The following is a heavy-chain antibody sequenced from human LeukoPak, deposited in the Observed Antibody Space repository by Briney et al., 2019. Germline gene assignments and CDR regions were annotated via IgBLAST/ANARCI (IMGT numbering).Heavy chain of an antibody. CDR3: ARDLAVAGPGG. V-gene: IGHV3-21*01. J-gene: IGHJ4*02. Sequence: GGSLRLSCAASGFTFSSYSMNWVRQAPGKGLEWVSSISSSSSYIYYADSVKGRFTISRDNAKNSLYLQMNSLRAEDTAVYYCARDLAVAGPGGWGQGTLVTVSS. CDR1: GFTFSSYS. CDR2: ISSSSSYI. D-gene: IGHD6-19*01.